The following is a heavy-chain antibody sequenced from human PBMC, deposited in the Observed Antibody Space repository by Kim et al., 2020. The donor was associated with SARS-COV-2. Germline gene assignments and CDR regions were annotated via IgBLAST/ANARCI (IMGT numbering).Heavy chain of an antibody. J-gene: IGHJ4*02. CDR2: ISYDGSNK. Sequence: GGSLRLSCAASGSTFSSYAVHWVRQAPGKGLEWVAVISYDGSNKHYADSVKGRFTISRDNSKNTLYLQMNSLRAEDTAVYFCARAGIEMATRQLGYFDYWGQGTLVTVSS. CDR1: GSTFSSYA. D-gene: IGHD5-12*01. V-gene: IGHV3-30*04. CDR3: ARAGIEMATRQLGYFDY.